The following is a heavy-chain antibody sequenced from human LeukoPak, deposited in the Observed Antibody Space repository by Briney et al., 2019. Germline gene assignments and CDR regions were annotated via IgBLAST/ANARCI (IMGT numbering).Heavy chain of an antibody. CDR2: ISGSGGST. CDR1: GFTFSSYA. Sequence: GGSLRLSCAASGFTFSSYAMSWVRQAPGKGLEWVSAISGSGGSTYYADSVKGRFTISRDNAKNSLYLQMNSLRAEDTAVYYCARTQYYYDSSGYRPESYGMDVWGQGTTVTVSS. CDR3: ARTQYYYDSSGYRPESYGMDV. D-gene: IGHD3-22*01. V-gene: IGHV3-23*01. J-gene: IGHJ6*02.